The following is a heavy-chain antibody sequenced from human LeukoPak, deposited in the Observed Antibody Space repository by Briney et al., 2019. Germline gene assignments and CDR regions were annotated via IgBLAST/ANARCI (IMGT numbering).Heavy chain of an antibody. J-gene: IGHJ4*02. V-gene: IGHV3-64*01. CDR3: ARGNVVGATRPFDY. CDR1: GFTFSNYA. Sequence: PGGSLRLSCAGSGFTFSNYAMYWVRQAPGKGLENVAGIGSNGDSTYYANSVKGRFTISRDNSKNTLFVQMGSLRAEDMAVYYRARGNVVGATRPFDYWGQGTLVTVSS. CDR2: IGSNGDST. D-gene: IGHD1-26*01.